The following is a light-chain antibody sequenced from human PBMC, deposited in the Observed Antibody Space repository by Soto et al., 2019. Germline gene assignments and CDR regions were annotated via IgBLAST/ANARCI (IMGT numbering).Light chain of an antibody. V-gene: IGKV1-39*01. CDR2: SAF. J-gene: IGKJ4*01. CDR1: HAIGNH. CDR3: EQSYSVPLT. Sequence: DIQMTQSPSSLSISVGDRVTITCRSSHAIGNHLNWYQQKPGKAPQLLLYSAFTLQSWVPSRFSGSGSGTAFTLTITSLQPEDSATYFCEQSYSVPLTFGGGTKVEV.